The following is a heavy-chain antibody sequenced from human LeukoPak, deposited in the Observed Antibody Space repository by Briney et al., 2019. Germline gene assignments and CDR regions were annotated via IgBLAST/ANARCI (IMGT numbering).Heavy chain of an antibody. CDR1: GFSLTTSGMR. D-gene: IGHD2-15*01. J-gene: IGHJ4*02. Sequence: SGPTLVNPTQTLTLTCTFSGFSLTTSGMRVSWIRQPPGKALEWLARIDWDDDKFYSTSLKTRLTISKDTSKNQVVLTMTNMDPVDTATYYCARGGGSPWIDYWGQGTLVTVSS. V-gene: IGHV2-70*04. CDR3: ARGGGSPWIDY. CDR2: IDWDDDK.